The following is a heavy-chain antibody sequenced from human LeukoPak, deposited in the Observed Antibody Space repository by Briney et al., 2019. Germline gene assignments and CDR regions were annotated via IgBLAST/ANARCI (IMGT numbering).Heavy chain of an antibody. CDR3: TTDLGTYYHGSQRLIPIDY. Sequence: PGGSLRLSCVDSGFTFTNAWMSWVRQAPGKGLEWIGRIKSKTDGETTNYAEPVRGRFTISRDDSKSAVYLQMNSLKIEDAAVYYCTTDLGTYYHGSQRLIPIDYWGQGTLVTVSS. V-gene: IGHV3-15*01. D-gene: IGHD3-10*01. CDR1: GFTFTNAW. J-gene: IGHJ4*02. CDR2: IKSKTDGETT.